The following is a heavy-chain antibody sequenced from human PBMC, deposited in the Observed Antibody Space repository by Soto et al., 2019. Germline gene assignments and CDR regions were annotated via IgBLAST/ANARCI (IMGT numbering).Heavy chain of an antibody. CDR3: ARSGAVAGTDYYYGMDV. Sequence: QVQLQQWGEGLLKPSETLSLSCADYGGSFSGYHWSWIRQPPGKGLEWMGEINHSGSTNYNPSLKSRVTISVHTSKSQSSMKLSSVTAANSAVYYCARSGAVAGTDYYYGMDVWGQGTTVTVSS. D-gene: IGHD6-19*01. V-gene: IGHV4-34*01. J-gene: IGHJ6*02. CDR1: GGSFSGYH. CDR2: INHSGST.